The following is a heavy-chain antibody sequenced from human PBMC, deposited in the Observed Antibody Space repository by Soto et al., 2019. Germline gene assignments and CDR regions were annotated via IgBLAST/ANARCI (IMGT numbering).Heavy chain of an antibody. V-gene: IGHV4-59*01. D-gene: IGHD3-16*01. CDR3: ARAQWGTGVMDY. J-gene: IGHJ4*02. CDR2: IYYSGST. Sequence: PSETLSLTCTVSGGSISSYYWSWLRQPPGKGLEWIGYIYYSGSTNYNPSLKSRVTISVDTSKNQFSLKLSSVTAADTAVYYCARAQWGTGVMDYWGQGTLVTVSS. CDR1: GGSISSYY.